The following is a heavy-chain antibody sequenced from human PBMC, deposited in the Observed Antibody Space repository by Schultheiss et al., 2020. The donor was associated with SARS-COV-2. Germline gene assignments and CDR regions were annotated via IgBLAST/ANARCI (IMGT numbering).Heavy chain of an antibody. V-gene: IGHV3-48*01. Sequence: GGSLRLSCAASGFTVSSNYMSWVRQAPGKGLEWVSYISSSGSTIYYADSVKGRFTISRDNSKNTLYLQMNILRAEDTAVYYCAKRYSSSWFDYWGQGTLVTVSS. J-gene: IGHJ5*01. CDR2: ISSSGSTI. D-gene: IGHD6-13*01. CDR3: AKRYSSSWFDY. CDR1: GFTVSSNY.